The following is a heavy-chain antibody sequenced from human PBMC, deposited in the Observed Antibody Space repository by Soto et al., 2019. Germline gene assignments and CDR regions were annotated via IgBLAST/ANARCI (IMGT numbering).Heavy chain of an antibody. CDR3: ASQVLWFGESTYAY. CDR2: IYYSGST. D-gene: IGHD3-10*01. Sequence: QVQLQESGPGLVKPSETLSLTCTVSGGSISSYYWSWIRQPPGKGLEWIGYIYYSGSTNYNPSLKSRVTISVDTSKNQFSLKLSSVTDADTAVYYCASQVLWFGESTYAYWGQGTLVTVSS. V-gene: IGHV4-59*01. J-gene: IGHJ4*02. CDR1: GGSISSYY.